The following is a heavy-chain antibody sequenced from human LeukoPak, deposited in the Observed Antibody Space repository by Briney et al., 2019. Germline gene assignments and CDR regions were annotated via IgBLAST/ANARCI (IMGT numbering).Heavy chain of an antibody. CDR3: ATVRLNSLPRWFDP. V-gene: IGHV1-24*01. D-gene: IGHD2/OR15-2a*01. J-gene: IGHJ5*02. CDR1: GHTFTSYD. CDR2: LDPEDGET. Sequence: GASVKVSCKASGHTFTSYDINWVRQAPGKGLEWMGGLDPEDGETIYAQKFQGRVTMTEDTSTDTAYMELSSLRSEDTAVYYCATVRLNSLPRWFDPWGQGTLVTVSS.